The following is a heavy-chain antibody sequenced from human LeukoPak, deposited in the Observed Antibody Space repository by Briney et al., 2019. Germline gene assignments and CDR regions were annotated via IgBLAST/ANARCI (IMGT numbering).Heavy chain of an antibody. CDR2: INHSGST. CDR1: GGSFSGYY. CDR3: ATQGPNWFDP. Sequence: SETLSLTCAVYGGSFSGYYWSWIRRPPGKGLEWIGEINHSGSTNYNPSLKSRVTISVDTSKNQFSLKLSSVTAADTAVYYCATQGPNWFDPWGQGTLVTVSS. V-gene: IGHV4-34*01. J-gene: IGHJ5*02.